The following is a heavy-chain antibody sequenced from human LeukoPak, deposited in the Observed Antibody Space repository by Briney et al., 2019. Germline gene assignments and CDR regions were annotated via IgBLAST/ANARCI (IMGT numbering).Heavy chain of an antibody. J-gene: IGHJ4*02. D-gene: IGHD3-22*01. CDR2: ISSNGGRT. Sequence: GGSLRLSCSASGFTFSSYAMHWVRQAPGKGLEYVSAISSNGGRTNYADSVKARFTISRDNSKNTLYLQMSSLRTEDTAVYYCVKSYAYYYDTSAYLTPDYFDYWGQGTLVTVSS. CDR1: GFTFSSYA. CDR3: VKSYAYYYDTSAYLTPDYFDY. V-gene: IGHV3-64D*06.